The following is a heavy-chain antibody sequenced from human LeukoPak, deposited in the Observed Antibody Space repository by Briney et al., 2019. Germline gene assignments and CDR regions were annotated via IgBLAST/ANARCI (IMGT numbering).Heavy chain of an antibody. V-gene: IGHV1-69*05. CDR2: IIPIFGTA. J-gene: IGHJ5*02. D-gene: IGHD1-26*01. CDR3: ARVWAKWELAVNWFDP. Sequence: SVKVSCKASGGTFSSYAISWVRQAPGQGLEWMGGIIPIFGTANYAQKFQGRVTITTDESTSTAYMELSSLRSEDTAVYYCARVWAKWELAVNWFDPWGQGTLVTVSS. CDR1: GGTFSSYA.